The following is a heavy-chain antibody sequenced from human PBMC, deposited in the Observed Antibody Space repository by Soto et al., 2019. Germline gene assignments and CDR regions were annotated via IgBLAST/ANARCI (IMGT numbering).Heavy chain of an antibody. CDR3: AKDRRAGGNYGFYSDF. J-gene: IGHJ4*02. Sequence: EVQLLESGGGLVQPGGSLRLSCAASGFTFSSYGMTWVRQAPGKGLEWVSFSSATGAGTYYADSVKGRFTISGDNSKTTLHLQTTRLRADDTAVYYCAKDRRAGGNYGFYSDFWGQGALVIVSS. CDR1: GFTFSSYG. CDR2: SSATGAGT. V-gene: IGHV3-23*01. D-gene: IGHD1-7*01.